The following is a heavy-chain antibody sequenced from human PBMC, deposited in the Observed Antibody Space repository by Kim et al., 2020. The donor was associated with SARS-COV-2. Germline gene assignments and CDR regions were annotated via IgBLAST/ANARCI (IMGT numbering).Heavy chain of an antibody. Sequence: SETLSLTCTVSGGSVSSGSYYWSWIRQPPGKGLEWIGYIYYSGSTNYNPSLKSRVTISVDTSKNQFSLKLSSVTAADTAVYYCARANSGSYYDKSPPDY. CDR1: GGSVSSGSYY. D-gene: IGHD1-26*01. V-gene: IGHV4-61*01. J-gene: IGHJ4*01. CDR3: ARANSGSYYDKSPPDY. CDR2: IYYSGST.